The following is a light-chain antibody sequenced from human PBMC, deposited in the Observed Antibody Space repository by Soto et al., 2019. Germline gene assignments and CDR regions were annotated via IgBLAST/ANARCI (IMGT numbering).Light chain of an antibody. J-gene: IGLJ1*01. CDR2: SNN. CDR1: SSNIGSNT. CDR3: AAWDDSLNGYV. V-gene: IGLV1-44*01. Sequence: SALTPPPSASGTPGHRVTISCSGSSSNIGSNTVNWYQQLPGTAPKLLIYSNNQRPSGVPDRFSGSKSGTSASLAISGLQSEGEADYYCAAWDDSLNGYVFGTGTKVTVL.